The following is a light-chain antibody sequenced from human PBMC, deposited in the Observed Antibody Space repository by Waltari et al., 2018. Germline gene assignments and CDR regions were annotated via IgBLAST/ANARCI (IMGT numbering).Light chain of an antibody. CDR3: CSYVTTTFVV. J-gene: IGLJ3*02. V-gene: IGLV2-23*02. Sequence: QSALTQPASVSGSPGQAITISCTGSSSDIGTYNLVSWYQQRPGKAPKLMIYEVIKRPSGVSERFSGSKSANTASLTISGLQTEDEGVYFCCSYVTTTFVVFGGGTTLTVL. CDR2: EVI. CDR1: SSDIGTYNL.